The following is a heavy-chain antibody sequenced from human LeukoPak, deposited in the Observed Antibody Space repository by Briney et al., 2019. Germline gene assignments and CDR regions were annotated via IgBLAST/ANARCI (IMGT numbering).Heavy chain of an antibody. J-gene: IGHJ6*02. V-gene: IGHV3-30*18. CDR1: GFTFSSYG. CDR2: ISYDGSNK. D-gene: IGHD2-15*01. Sequence: ARSLRLSCAASGFTFSSYGLHWVRQAPGKGLEWVAVISYDGSNKYYADSVKGRFTISRDSSKNTLYLQMSSLRAEDTAVYYCAKDLRYCSGGTCYYYYYGLDVWGQGTTVTVSS. CDR3: AKDLRYCSGGTCYYYYYGLDV.